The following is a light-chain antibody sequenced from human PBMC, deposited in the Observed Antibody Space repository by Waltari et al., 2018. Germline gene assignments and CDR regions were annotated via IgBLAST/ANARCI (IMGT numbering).Light chain of an antibody. CDR3: QQYYITPPT. CDR1: QSVLSSSNNKNF. Sequence: EIVMTQSPDSLTVSLGERATVNCKSSQSVLSSSNNKNFLAWYQQKPGQPPKLLIYWASTRGSGVPDRFSGSGSGTDFTLTISSLQAEDVAVYYCQQYYITPPTFGQGTKVEIK. V-gene: IGKV4-1*01. J-gene: IGKJ1*01. CDR2: WAS.